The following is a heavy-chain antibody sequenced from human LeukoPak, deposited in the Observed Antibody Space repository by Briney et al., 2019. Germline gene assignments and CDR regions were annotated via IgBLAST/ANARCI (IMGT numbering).Heavy chain of an antibody. J-gene: IGHJ4*02. CDR1: GFTFSSYS. D-gene: IGHD1-26*01. Sequence: PGGSLRLSCATSGFTFSSYSMSWVRQAPGKGLEWVSIVSKTGAYTYYADPVNGRFTVSRDNSDNTLYLQMRSLRAEDTAIYYCTSQTYSGSEKYYFDCWGQGTLVTVSS. CDR2: VSKTGAYT. CDR3: TSQTYSGSEKYYFDC. V-gene: IGHV3-23*01.